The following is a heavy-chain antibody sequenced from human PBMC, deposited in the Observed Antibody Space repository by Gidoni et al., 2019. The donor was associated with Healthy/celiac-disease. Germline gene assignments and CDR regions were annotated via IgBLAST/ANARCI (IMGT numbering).Heavy chain of an antibody. CDR3: TRQYSYYDSGGFDY. CDR1: GFTCGEYA. Sequence: EVQLVESGGGLVQPGRSLRLSCTASGFTCGEYAMSWFRQAPGKGLEWVGFIRSKAYGGTTEYAASVKGRFTISRDDSKGIAYLQMNSLKTEDTAVYYCTRQYSYYDSGGFDYWGQGTLVTVSS. D-gene: IGHD3-22*01. CDR2: IRSKAYGGTT. J-gene: IGHJ4*02. V-gene: IGHV3-49*03.